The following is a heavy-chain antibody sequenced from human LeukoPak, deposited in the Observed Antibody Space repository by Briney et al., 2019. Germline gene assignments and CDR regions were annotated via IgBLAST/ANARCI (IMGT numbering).Heavy chain of an antibody. V-gene: IGHV4-30-2*01. D-gene: IGHD4-17*01. CDR1: GGSISSGGYS. Sequence: SQTLSLTCAVSGGSISSGGYSWSWIRQPPGKGLEWIGYIYHSGSTYYNPSLKSRVTISVDRSKNQFSLKLSSVTAADTAVYYCARGEYGDHNWFDPWGQGTLVTVSS. J-gene: IGHJ5*02. CDR2: IYHSGST. CDR3: ARGEYGDHNWFDP.